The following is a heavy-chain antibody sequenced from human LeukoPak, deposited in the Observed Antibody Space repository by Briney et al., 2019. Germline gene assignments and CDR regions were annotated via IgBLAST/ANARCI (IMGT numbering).Heavy chain of an antibody. J-gene: IGHJ4*02. CDR3: ARGIEAAAVTEFDY. CDR1: GYIFTTSW. CDR2: IHPRDSDT. D-gene: IGHD6-13*01. Sequence: GESLKISCKGSGYIFTTSWIGWVRQMPGKGLEWMGIIHPRDSDTRYRPSFQGQVTISADKSISTAYLQWNSLKASDTVMYYCARGIEAAAVTEFDYWGQGTLVTVSS. V-gene: IGHV5-51*01.